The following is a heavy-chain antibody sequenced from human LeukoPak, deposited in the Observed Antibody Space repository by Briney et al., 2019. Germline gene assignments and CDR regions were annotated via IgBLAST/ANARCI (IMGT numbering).Heavy chain of an antibody. D-gene: IGHD6-13*01. Sequence: PSETLSLTCTVSGGSISSFYWSWIRQPPGKGLEWIAYIHYSGSTNYNPSLKSRVTISLDTSKKQFSLKLSSVTAADTAVYYCTAGYRVLDYWGQGTLVTVSS. CDR3: TAGYRVLDY. CDR1: GGSISSFY. CDR2: IHYSGST. J-gene: IGHJ4*02. V-gene: IGHV4-59*01.